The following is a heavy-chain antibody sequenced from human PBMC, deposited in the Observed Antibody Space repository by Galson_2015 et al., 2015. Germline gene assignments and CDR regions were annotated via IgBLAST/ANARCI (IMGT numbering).Heavy chain of an antibody. J-gene: IGHJ6*02. CDR3: ARDDFYYDSSGYWGLKNGMDV. D-gene: IGHD3-22*01. V-gene: IGHV3-30-3*01. CDR2: ISYDGSNK. CDR1: GFTFSSYA. Sequence: SLRLSCAASGFTFSSYAMHWVRQAPGKGLEWVAVISYDGSNKYYADSVKGRFTISRDNSKNTLYLQMNSLRAEDTAVYYCARDDFYYDSSGYWGLKNGMDVWGQGTTATVSS.